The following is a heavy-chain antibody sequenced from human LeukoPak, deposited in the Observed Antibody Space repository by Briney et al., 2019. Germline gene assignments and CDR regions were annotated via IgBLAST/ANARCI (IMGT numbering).Heavy chain of an antibody. CDR2: IYYSGST. D-gene: IGHD2-2*01. J-gene: IGHJ4*02. CDR3: ARVRCSSTSCPVGY. V-gene: IGHV4-39*07. Sequence: SETLSLTCTVSGGSNSSSSYYWGWIRQPPGKGLEWIGSIYYSGSTYYNPSLKSRVTISVDTSKNQFSLKLSSVTAADTAVYYCARVRCSSTSCPVGYWGQGTLVTVSS. CDR1: GGSNSSSSYY.